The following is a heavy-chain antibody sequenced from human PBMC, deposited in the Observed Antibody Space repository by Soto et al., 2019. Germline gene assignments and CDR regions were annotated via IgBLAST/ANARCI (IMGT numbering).Heavy chain of an antibody. V-gene: IGHV4-61*08. CDR3: ARRYGYYFDY. Sequence: SETLSLTCSVPGGSISSGDYYWSWIRQPPGKGLEWIGYIYYSGSTNYNPSLKSRVTISVDTSKNQLSLKLSSVTAADTAVYYCARRYGYYFDYWGQGTLVTSPQ. CDR2: IYYSGST. D-gene: IGHD3-9*01. CDR1: GGSISSGDYY. J-gene: IGHJ4*02.